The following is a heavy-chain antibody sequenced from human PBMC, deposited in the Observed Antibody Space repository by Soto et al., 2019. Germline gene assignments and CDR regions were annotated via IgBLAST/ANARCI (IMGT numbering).Heavy chain of an antibody. V-gene: IGHV1-2*02. CDR2: ISPRSGGT. J-gene: IGHJ4*02. Sequence: ASVKVSCKASGYTFIDYYMHWVRQAPGQGFEWMGRISPRSGGTNYAQKFQGRVTMTWDTSLNTAYMELSSLISEDTAVYYCARQPGYISDWYYFDLWGQGTLVTVSS. D-gene: IGHD3-9*01. CDR1: GYTFIDYY. CDR3: ARQPGYISDWYYFDL.